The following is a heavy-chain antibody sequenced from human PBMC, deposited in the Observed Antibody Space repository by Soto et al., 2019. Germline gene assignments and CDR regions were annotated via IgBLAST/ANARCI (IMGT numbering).Heavy chain of an antibody. Sequence: QVQLVQSGAEVKKPGASVEASCKASGYTFTTYYIHWGRHAPGQGLEWMGVINPVGVSTKYAQKFQDRVTMTSDTSTSTVYMDLSSLRSEDTAVYFCARGGNGDNVGYWYFDLWGRGTLVTVSP. CDR2: INPVGVST. V-gene: IGHV1-46*01. J-gene: IGHJ2*01. D-gene: IGHD4-17*01. CDR1: GYTFTTYY. CDR3: ARGGNGDNVGYWYFDL.